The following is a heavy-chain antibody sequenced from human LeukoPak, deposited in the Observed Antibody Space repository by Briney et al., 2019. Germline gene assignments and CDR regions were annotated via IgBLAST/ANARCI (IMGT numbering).Heavy chain of an antibody. V-gene: IGHV4-59*12. J-gene: IGHJ1*01. Sequence: SETLSLTCAVYGGSFSGYYWSWTRQPPGKGLEWIGFIYYSGSTKYNPSLKSRVTISVDTSKNQFSLKLTSVTAADTAVYYCARYGSGSYSDDHFQHWGQGTLVTVSS. D-gene: IGHD3-10*01. CDR2: IYYSGST. CDR1: GGSFSGYY. CDR3: ARYGSGSYSDDHFQH.